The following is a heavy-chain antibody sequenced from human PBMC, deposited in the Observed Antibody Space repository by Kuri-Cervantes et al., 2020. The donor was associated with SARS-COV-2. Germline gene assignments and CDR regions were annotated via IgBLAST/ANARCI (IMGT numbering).Heavy chain of an antibody. CDR3: ARSGYYSRGVTYYYMDV. CDR2: IYYSGST. CDR1: GGSISSGDYY. Sequence: SETLSLTCTVSGGSISSGDYYWSWIRQPPGKGLEWIGYIYYSGSTKCNPSLESRVTISLDTSRNQFSLKLSSVTAADTAVYYCARSGYYSRGVTYYYMDVWDKGTTVTVSS. V-gene: IGHV4-61*08. D-gene: IGHD3-22*01. J-gene: IGHJ6*03.